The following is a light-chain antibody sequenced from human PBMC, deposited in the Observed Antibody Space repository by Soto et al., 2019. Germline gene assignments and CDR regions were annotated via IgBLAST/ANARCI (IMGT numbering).Light chain of an antibody. CDR1: QSVGSSY. J-gene: IGKJ1*01. CDR3: QQYINSPWT. CDR2: AAA. Sequence: EVVLTQSPGTLSLSPGERATLSCGASQSVGSSYLAWYQQKPGQAPRLLIYAAATRATGIPDRFSGSGSGTEYTLTISSLETEDFAVYYCQQYINSPWTFGQGTKVEI. V-gene: IGKV3-20*01.